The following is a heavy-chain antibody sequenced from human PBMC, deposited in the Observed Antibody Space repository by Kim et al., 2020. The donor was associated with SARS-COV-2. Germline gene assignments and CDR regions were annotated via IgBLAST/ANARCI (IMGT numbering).Heavy chain of an antibody. CDR3: AREYYYDSSGYYYTGWYFDL. Sequence: ASVKVSCKASGYTFTSYDINWVRQATGQGLEWMGWMNPNSGNTGYAQKFQGRVTMTRNTSISTAYMELSSLRSEDTAVYYCAREYYYDSSGYYYTGWYFDLWGRGTLVTVSS. J-gene: IGHJ2*01. D-gene: IGHD3-22*01. V-gene: IGHV1-8*01. CDR1: GYTFTSYD. CDR2: MNPNSGNT.